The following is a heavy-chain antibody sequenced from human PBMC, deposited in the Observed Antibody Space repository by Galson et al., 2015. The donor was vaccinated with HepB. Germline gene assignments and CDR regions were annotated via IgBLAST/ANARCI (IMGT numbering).Heavy chain of an antibody. D-gene: IGHD1-26*01. CDR2: ISYDGRNK. J-gene: IGHJ6*02. CDR1: GFTFSSYA. Sequence: SLRLSCAASGFTFSSYAMHWVRQAPGKGLEWVAVISYDGRNKYYADSVKGRFTISRDNSKNTRYLQMNSLRAEDTAVYYCARSRVGALDYYYDMDVSCPRAT. V-gene: IGHV3-30*04. CDR3: ARSRVGALDYYYDMDV.